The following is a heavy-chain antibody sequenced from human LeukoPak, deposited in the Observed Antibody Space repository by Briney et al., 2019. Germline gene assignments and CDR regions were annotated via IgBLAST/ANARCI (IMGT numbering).Heavy chain of an antibody. J-gene: IGHJ4*02. V-gene: IGHV3-43*02. CDR3: AKDLDSYGHEHFDY. Sequence: GXXXRLSCAXSGFXFDDYAMHWVRHAPGKGLEWVSLISGDGGSTYYADSVKGRFTISRDKSKDSMYLQMNSLRTEDTALYYCAKDLDSYGHEHFDYWGQGTLVTVSS. D-gene: IGHD5-18*01. CDR1: GFXFDDYA. CDR2: ISGDGGST.